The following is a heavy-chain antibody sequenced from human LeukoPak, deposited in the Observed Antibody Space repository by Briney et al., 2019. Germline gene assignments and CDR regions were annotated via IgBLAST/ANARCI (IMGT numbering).Heavy chain of an antibody. CDR1: GYSFTSYW. CDR2: IYPGDSDT. Sequence: GESLKISCKGSGYSFTSYWIGWVRQMPGKGLEWMGIIYPGDSDTRYSPSFQGQVTISADKSISTAYLQWSSLKASDTAMYYCARGGYCSSTSCLNYFDSWGQGPLVPVSS. J-gene: IGHJ4*02. V-gene: IGHV5-51*01. D-gene: IGHD2-2*01. CDR3: ARGGYCSSTSCLNYFDS.